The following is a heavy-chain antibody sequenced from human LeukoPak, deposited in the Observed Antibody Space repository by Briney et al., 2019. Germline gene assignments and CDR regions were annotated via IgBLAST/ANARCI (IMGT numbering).Heavy chain of an antibody. CDR2: IDTSSSTM. J-gene: IGHJ3*01. V-gene: IGHV3-48*02. Sequence: GGSLRLSCAASAFTFSDYSMNWVRQAPGRGLEWISYIDTSSSTMYYADSVMGRFTISRDNAKESLYLQMNSLRDEDTAVYYCAREDDSWGPNNLDLWGQGTMVTVSS. CDR3: AREDDSWGPNNLDL. D-gene: IGHD7-27*01. CDR1: AFTFSDYS.